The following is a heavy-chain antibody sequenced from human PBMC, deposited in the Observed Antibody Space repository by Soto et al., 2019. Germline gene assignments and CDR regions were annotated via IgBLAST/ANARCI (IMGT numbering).Heavy chain of an antibody. CDR3: TTDVDTAMNAFDT. V-gene: IGHV3-15*01. CDR1: GFTFSNAW. CDR2: IKSKTDGGTT. J-gene: IGHJ3*02. D-gene: IGHD5-18*01. Sequence: GWSLRLSCAASGFTFSNAWMSWVRQAPGKGLEWVGRIKSKTDGGTTDYAAPVKGRFTISRDDSKNTLYLQMNSLKTEDTAVYYCTTDVDTAMNAFDTWGQGTMVTVSS.